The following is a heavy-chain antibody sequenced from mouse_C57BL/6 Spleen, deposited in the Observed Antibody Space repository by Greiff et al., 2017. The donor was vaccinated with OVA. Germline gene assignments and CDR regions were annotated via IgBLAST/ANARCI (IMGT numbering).Heavy chain of an antibody. J-gene: IGHJ1*03. D-gene: IGHD2-9*01. CDR3: ASYYGYDWYFDV. CDR1: GFNIKNTY. V-gene: IGHV14-3*01. Sequence: EVNVVESVAELVRPGASVKLSCTASGFNIKNTYMHWVKQRPEQGLEWIGRIDPANGNTKYAPKFQGKATITADTSSNTAYLQLSSLTSEDTAIYYCASYYGYDWYFDVWGTGTTVTVSS. CDR2: IDPANGNT.